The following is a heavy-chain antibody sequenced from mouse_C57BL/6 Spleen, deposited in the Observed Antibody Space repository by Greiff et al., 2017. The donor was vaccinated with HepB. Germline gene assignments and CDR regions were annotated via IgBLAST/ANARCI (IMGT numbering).Heavy chain of an antibody. CDR1: GYSITSGYD. Sequence: EVKLVESGPGMVKPSQSLSLTCTVTGYSITSGYDWHWIRHFPGNKLEWMGYISYSGSTNYNPSLKSRISITHDTSKNHFFLKLNSVTTEDTATYYCAREQYYGSSYGYFDVWGTGTTVTVSS. J-gene: IGHJ1*03. D-gene: IGHD1-1*01. CDR2: ISYSGST. CDR3: AREQYYGSSYGYFDV. V-gene: IGHV3-1*01.